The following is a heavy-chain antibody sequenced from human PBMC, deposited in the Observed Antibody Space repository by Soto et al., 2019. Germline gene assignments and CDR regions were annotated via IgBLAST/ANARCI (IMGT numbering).Heavy chain of an antibody. CDR1: GGTFYTCT. Sequence: ASVKVSCKASGGTFYTCTFSWVRQAPGQGLEWMGSITPIYPTTNYAEKFQGRLTVTADGSTNTAYMELNSLTSEDTAVYYCARIPRYSFPTSDDLDSWGQGTLVTAPQ. CDR3: ARIPRYSFPTSDDLDS. J-gene: IGHJ4*02. D-gene: IGHD5-18*01. CDR2: ITPIYPTT. V-gene: IGHV1-69*13.